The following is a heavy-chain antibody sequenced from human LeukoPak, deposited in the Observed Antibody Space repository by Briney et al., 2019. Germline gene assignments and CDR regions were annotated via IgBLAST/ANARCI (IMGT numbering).Heavy chain of an antibody. CDR1: GFTFSSYW. Sequence: GGSLRPSCAASGFTFSSYWMHWVRQAPGKGLVWVSRINSDGSSTSYADSVKGRFTISRDNAKNTLYLQMNSLRAEDTAVYYCARSSWYSSGWDNDAFDIWGQGTMVTVSS. V-gene: IGHV3-74*01. CDR2: INSDGSST. J-gene: IGHJ3*02. D-gene: IGHD6-19*01. CDR3: ARSSWYSSGWDNDAFDI.